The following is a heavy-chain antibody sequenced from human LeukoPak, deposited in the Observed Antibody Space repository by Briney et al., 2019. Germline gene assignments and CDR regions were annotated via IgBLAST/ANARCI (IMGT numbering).Heavy chain of an antibody. CDR1: GYTFTSYY. V-gene: IGHV1-46*03. Sequence: GASVKVSCKASGYTFTSYYMHWVRQAPGQGLEWMGIINPSGGSTSYAQKFQGRVTMTRDTSTSTVYMELSSLRSEDTAVYYCARDQDYHYGGNSRNFDYWGQGTLVTVSS. CDR2: INPSGGST. D-gene: IGHD4-23*01. CDR3: ARDQDYHYGGNSRNFDY. J-gene: IGHJ4*02.